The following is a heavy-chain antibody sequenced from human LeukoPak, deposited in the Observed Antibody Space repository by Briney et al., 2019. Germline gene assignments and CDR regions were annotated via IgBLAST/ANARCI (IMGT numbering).Heavy chain of an antibody. J-gene: IGHJ4*02. CDR3: ARAHYYDSSGFDY. V-gene: IGHV3-23*01. D-gene: IGHD3-22*01. CDR1: GFTFSNYA. Sequence: GGSLGLSCAASGFTFSNYAMRWVRQAPGKGLEWVSGISGSGDSTYYADSVKGRFTISRDNAKNSLYLQMNSLRAEDTAVYYCARAHYYDSSGFDYWGQGTLVTVSS. CDR2: ISGSGDST.